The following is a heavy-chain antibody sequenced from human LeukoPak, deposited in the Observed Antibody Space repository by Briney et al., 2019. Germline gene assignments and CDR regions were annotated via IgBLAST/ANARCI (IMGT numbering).Heavy chain of an antibody. D-gene: IGHD3-9*01. Sequence: PGRSLRLSCAASGFTFDDYAMYWVRQAPGKGLEWVSGISWNSGSIGYADSVKGRFTISRDNAKNSLYLQMNSLRAEDMALYYCAKGYFDWHFDYWGQGTLVTVSS. CDR2: ISWNSGSI. J-gene: IGHJ4*02. CDR3: AKGYFDWHFDY. CDR1: GFTFDDYA. V-gene: IGHV3-9*03.